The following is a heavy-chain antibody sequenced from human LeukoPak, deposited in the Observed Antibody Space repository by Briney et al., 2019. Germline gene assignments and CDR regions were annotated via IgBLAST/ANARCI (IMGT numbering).Heavy chain of an antibody. CDR3: APIGGWGTYPLDY. CDR1: GFTVSSNY. D-gene: IGHD3-16*01. J-gene: IGHJ4*02. Sequence: TGGSLRLSCAASGFTVSSNYMSWVRQAPGKGLEWVSVIYSGGSTYYADSVKGRFTISRDNSKNTLYLQMNSLRVDDTAVYYCAPIGGWGTYPLDYWGQGPLVTVSS. CDR2: IYSGGST. V-gene: IGHV3-53*01.